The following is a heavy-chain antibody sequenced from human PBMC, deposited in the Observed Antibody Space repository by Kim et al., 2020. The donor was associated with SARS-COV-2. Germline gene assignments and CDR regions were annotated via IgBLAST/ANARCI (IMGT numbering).Heavy chain of an antibody. J-gene: IGHJ4*02. Sequence: PSLKSRVTISGDTSKNQCALKLSSVTAADTAVYYCARQSYYDILTGYFDYWGQGTLVTVSS. CDR3: ARQSYYDILTGYFDY. V-gene: IGHV4-39*01. D-gene: IGHD3-9*01.